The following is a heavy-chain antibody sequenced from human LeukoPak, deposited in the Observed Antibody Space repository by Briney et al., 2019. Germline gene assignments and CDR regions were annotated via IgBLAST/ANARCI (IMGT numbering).Heavy chain of an antibody. CDR2: ISGSGGST. J-gene: IGHJ5*02. CDR1: GFTFSSYA. CDR3: AKSMVRENWFDP. V-gene: IGHV3-23*01. Sequence: GGSLRLSRAASGFTFSSYAMSWVGQAPGKGLDWASAISGSGGSTYYADSVKGRFTISRDNSKNTLYLQMNSLRAEDTAVYYCAKSMVRENWFDPWGQGTLVTVSS. D-gene: IGHD3-10*01.